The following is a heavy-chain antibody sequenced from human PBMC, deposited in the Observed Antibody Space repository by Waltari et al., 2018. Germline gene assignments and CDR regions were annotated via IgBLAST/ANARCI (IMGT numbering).Heavy chain of an antibody. CDR3: ARGSYDSSGEHAFDI. J-gene: IGHJ3*02. V-gene: IGHV4-59*01. CDR1: GGSISSYY. CDR2: IYYSGST. Sequence: QVQLQESGPGLVKPSETLSLTCTVSGGSISSYYWSWIRQPPGKGLEWIGYIYYSGSTNYNPSLKRRVTISVDTSKNQFSLKLSSVTAADTAVYYCARGSYDSSGEHAFDIWGQGTMVTVSS. D-gene: IGHD3-22*01.